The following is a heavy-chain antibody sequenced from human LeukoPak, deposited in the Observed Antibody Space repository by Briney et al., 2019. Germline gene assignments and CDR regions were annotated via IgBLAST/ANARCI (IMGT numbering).Heavy chain of an antibody. CDR3: AKDLYGSGTFSPDF. J-gene: IGHJ4*02. CDR2: ISASSYLT. CDR1: GFTFNTYW. Sequence: GGSLRLSCAASGFTFNTYWMTWVRQAPGKGLEWVSSISASSYLTYYAVSVKGRFTISRDNSKNTVSLHMDSLRAEDTAQYYCAKDLYGSGTFSPDFWGQGTLVAVSS. V-gene: IGHV3-23*01. D-gene: IGHD3-10*01.